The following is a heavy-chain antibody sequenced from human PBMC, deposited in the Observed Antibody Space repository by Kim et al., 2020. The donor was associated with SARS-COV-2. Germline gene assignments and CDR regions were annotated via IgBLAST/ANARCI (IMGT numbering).Heavy chain of an antibody. CDR2: IYYSGST. Sequence: SETLSLTCTVSGGSISSYYWSWIRQPPGKGLEWIGYIYYSGSTNYNPSLKSRVTISVDTSKNQFSLKLSSVTAADTAVYYCARIYSGSYINSLLRVDYGMDVWGQGTTVTVSS. J-gene: IGHJ6*02. V-gene: IGHV4-59*01. CDR3: ARIYSGSYINSLLRVDYGMDV. D-gene: IGHD1-26*01. CDR1: GGSISSYY.